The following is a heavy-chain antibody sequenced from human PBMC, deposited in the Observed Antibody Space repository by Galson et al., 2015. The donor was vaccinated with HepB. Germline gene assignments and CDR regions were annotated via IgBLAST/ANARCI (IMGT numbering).Heavy chain of an antibody. Sequence: SLRLSCAASGFTVSSNYMSWVRQAPGKGLEWVSVIYSGGSTYYADSVKGRFTISRDNSKNTLYLQMNSLRAEDTAVYYCARGSLWGSGSYYPYYWGQGTLVTVSS. V-gene: IGHV3-53*01. CDR1: GFTVSSNY. D-gene: IGHD3-10*01. CDR3: ARGSLWGSGSYYPYY. J-gene: IGHJ4*02. CDR2: IYSGGST.